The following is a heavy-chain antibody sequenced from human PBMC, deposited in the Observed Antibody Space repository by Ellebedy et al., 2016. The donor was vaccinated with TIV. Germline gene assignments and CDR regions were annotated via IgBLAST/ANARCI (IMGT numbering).Heavy chain of an antibody. V-gene: IGHV3-23*01. CDR3: AKGVRFLEWSSGVWFDP. D-gene: IGHD3-3*01. CDR1: GFTFDSYA. Sequence: PGGSLRLSCAASGFTFDSYAMNWVRQPPGKGLEWVSLISGSGAGTYYADSVKGRFTISRDNSKNTLYLQMNSLRAEDTAIYYCAKGVRFLEWSSGVWFDPWGQGTLVTVSS. J-gene: IGHJ5*02. CDR2: ISGSGAGT.